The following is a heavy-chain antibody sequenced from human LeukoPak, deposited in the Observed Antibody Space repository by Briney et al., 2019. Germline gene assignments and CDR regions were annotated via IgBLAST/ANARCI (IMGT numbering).Heavy chain of an antibody. CDR3: ARDFLSDSSDYYYVWFDP. D-gene: IGHD3-22*01. Sequence: ASVKVSCKTSGYTFTSYGISWVRQAPGQGLEWMGWISPDSGGTNYAQKFQGRVTMTRDTSISTAYMELSRLRSDDTAIYYCARDFLSDSSDYYYVWFDPWGQGTLVTVSS. V-gene: IGHV1-2*02. CDR1: GYTFTSYG. CDR2: ISPDSGGT. J-gene: IGHJ5*02.